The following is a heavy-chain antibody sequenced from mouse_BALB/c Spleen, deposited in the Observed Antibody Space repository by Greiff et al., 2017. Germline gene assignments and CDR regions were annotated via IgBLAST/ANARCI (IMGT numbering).Heavy chain of an antibody. V-gene: IGHV1-87*01. CDR1: GYTFTSYW. CDR3: ARGYDFDY. CDR2: IYPGDGDT. J-gene: IGHJ2*01. Sequence: VKLMESGAELARPGASVKLSCKASGYTFTSYWMQWVKQRPGQGLEWIGAIYPGDGDTRYTQKFKGKATLTADKSSSTAYMQLSSLASEDSAVYYCARGYDFDYWGQGTTLTVSS. D-gene: IGHD2-2*01.